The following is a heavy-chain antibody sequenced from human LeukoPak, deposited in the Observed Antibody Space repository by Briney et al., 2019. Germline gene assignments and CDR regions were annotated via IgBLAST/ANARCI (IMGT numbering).Heavy chain of an antibody. CDR2: ISSSSSYI. D-gene: IGHD5-12*01. V-gene: IGHV3-21*01. J-gene: IGHJ4*02. Sequence: GSLRLSCAASGFTFSSYSMNWVRQAPGKGLEWVSSISSSSSYIYYADSVKGRFTISRDNAKNSLYLQMNSLRAEDTAVYYCARGSFGYSGYDYWGQGTLVTVSS. CDR3: ARGSFGYSGYDY. CDR1: GFTFSSYS.